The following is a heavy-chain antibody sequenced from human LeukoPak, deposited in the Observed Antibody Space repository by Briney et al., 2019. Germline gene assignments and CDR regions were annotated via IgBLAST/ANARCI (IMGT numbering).Heavy chain of an antibody. D-gene: IGHD3-3*01. CDR1: GFTFSNAC. Sequence: GRSLRLSCAASGFTFSNACMSWVRQAPRKGLEWGSSISSSSSYLYYADPVKGRFTIPRDNAKNSLYLEMNSLRAEDTAVYYCARDDYDFWSGDPNQNWFDPWGKGTLVTVSS. CDR3: ARDDYDFWSGDPNQNWFDP. V-gene: IGHV3-21*01. CDR2: ISSSSSYL. J-gene: IGHJ5*02.